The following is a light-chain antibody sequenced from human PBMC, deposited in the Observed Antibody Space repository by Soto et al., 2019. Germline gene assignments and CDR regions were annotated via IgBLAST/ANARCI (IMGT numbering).Light chain of an antibody. Sequence: TRPASGSSRPLRGGRITWDGGRAKIGSTNVYSFQQLSGTAPKLLIYRNTQRPSGVPDRLSGSKSGTSASLAISGLRSEDEEDYYCATWDDSLKTYVFGNGTKVTVL. V-gene: IGLV1-47*01. CDR1: RAKIGSTN. CDR2: RNT. J-gene: IGLJ1*01. CDR3: ATWDDSLKTYV.